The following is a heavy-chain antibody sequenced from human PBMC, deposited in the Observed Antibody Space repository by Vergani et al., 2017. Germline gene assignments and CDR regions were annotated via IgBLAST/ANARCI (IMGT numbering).Heavy chain of an antibody. CDR3: ARHGEITMVRGVILPYNWFDP. CDR2: IYPGDSDT. D-gene: IGHD3-10*01. J-gene: IGHJ5*02. Sequence: EVQLVQSGAEVKKPGESLKISCKGSGYSFTSYWIGWVRQMPGKGLEWMGIIYPGDSDTRYSPSFQGQVTISADKSISTAYLQWSSLKASDTAMYYCARHGEITMVRGVILPYNWFDPWGQGTLVTVSS. V-gene: IGHV5-51*01. CDR1: GYSFTSYW.